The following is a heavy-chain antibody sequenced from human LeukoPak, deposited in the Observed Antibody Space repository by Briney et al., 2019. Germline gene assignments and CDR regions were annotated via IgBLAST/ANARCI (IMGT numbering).Heavy chain of an antibody. J-gene: IGHJ5*02. V-gene: IGHV7-4-1*02. Sequence: ASVKVSCKASGYTFTSYAMNWVRQAPGQGLEWMGWINTNTGNPTYAQGFTGRFVFSLDTSVSTAYLQISSLKAEDTAVYYCARKDDYGSGSYYVLQAAPTNWFDPWGQGTLVTVSS. CDR2: INTNTGNP. D-gene: IGHD3-10*01. CDR1: GYTFTSYA. CDR3: ARKDDYGSGSYYVLQAAPTNWFDP.